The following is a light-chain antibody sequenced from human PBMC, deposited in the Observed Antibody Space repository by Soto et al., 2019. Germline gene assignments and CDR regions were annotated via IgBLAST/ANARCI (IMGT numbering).Light chain of an antibody. V-gene: IGKV1-39*01. CDR2: AAS. J-gene: IGKJ1*01. CDR3: QQSYSTPWT. Sequence: DIQMTQSPSSLSASVGDRVTITCRASQSISSYLNWYQQKPGKAPKLLIYAASNLQSGVPSRFSGSESGTEFTLTITSQQPEDFAIYYCQQSYSTPWTFGQGNKVEIK. CDR1: QSISSY.